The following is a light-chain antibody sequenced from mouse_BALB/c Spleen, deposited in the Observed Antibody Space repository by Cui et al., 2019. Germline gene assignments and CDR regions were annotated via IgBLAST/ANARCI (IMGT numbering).Light chain of an antibody. Sequence: DIQLTQTTYHLSASLGERDTTSCRASHDISNYVNWYQQKPDGTVQPLIYYTSRLHAGVPSRFSGSGSGTDYSLIISNLEQEDIATYFCQQGNTLPFTFGSGTKLEIK. CDR1: HDISNY. CDR2: YTS. J-gene: IGKJ4*01. CDR3: QQGNTLPFT. V-gene: IGKV10-96*01.